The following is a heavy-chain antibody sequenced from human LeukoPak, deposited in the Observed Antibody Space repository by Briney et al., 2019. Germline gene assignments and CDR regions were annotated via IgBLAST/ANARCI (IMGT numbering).Heavy chain of an antibody. CDR2: INSDGSST. CDR1: GFTFSSYW. V-gene: IGHV3-74*01. J-gene: IGHJ6*02. Sequence: GGSLRLSCAASGFTFSSYWMHWVRQAPGKGLVWVSRINSDGSSTSYADSVKGRFTISRDNAKNSLYLQMTSLRAEDTALYHCVRDGHYFGFDVWGQGITVTVSS. CDR3: VRDGHYFGFDV.